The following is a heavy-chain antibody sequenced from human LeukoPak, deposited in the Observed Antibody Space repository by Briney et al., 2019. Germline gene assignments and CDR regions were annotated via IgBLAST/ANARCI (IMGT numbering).Heavy chain of an antibody. V-gene: IGHV3-20*04. CDR3: ARVDRSADYSLDY. D-gene: IGHD3-22*01. Sequence: GGSLRLSCAASGFTFSSYAMSWVRQAPGKGLEWVSGINLSSSSRGYADSVKGRYTISRDSAKKFLYLQMNTLRVEDTALYYCARVDRSADYSLDYWGQGSLVTVSS. CDR1: GFTFSSYA. J-gene: IGHJ4*02. CDR2: INLSSSSR.